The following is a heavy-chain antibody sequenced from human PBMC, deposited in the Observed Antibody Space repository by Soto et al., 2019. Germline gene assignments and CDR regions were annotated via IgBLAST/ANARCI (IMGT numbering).Heavy chain of an antibody. CDR2: MNPNSGNT. Sequence: QVQLVQSGAEVKKPGASVKVSCKASGYTFTSYDINWVRQATGQGLEWMGWMNPNSGNTGYAQKFQGRVTMNRNTSISTAYMDLSRLRSDDTAVYSCASVDAAAGTQLLEYYFDYWGQGALVSVSS. CDR1: GYTFTSYD. D-gene: IGHD6-13*01. V-gene: IGHV1-8*01. CDR3: ASVDAAAGTQLLEYYFDY. J-gene: IGHJ4*02.